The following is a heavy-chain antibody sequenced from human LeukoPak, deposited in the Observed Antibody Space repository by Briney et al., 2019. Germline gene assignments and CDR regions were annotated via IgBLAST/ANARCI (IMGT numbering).Heavy chain of an antibody. D-gene: IGHD3-3*01. J-gene: IGHJ4*02. V-gene: IGHV1-3*01. CDR1: GYTFSNYA. Sequence: ASVKVSCKASGYTFSNYAMHWVRQAPGQRLEWMGWINAGNGNTKYSQKFQGRVTITRDTSASTAYMELSSLRSEDTAVYYCATVQFLEWLPDWGQGILVTVSP. CDR3: ATVQFLEWLPD. CDR2: INAGNGNT.